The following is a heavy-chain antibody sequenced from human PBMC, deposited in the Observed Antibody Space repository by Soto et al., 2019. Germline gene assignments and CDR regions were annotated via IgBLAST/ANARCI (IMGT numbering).Heavy chain of an antibody. CDR3: AKDPDSSSWYFDY. Sequence: GGSLRLSCAASGFTVSSNYMSWVRQAPGKGLEWVSVIYSGGSTYYADSVKGRFTISRDNSKNTLYLQMNSLRAEDTAVYYCAKDPDSSSWYFDYWGQGTLVTVSS. CDR1: GFTVSSNY. CDR2: IYSGGST. V-gene: IGHV3-53*01. J-gene: IGHJ4*02. D-gene: IGHD6-13*01.